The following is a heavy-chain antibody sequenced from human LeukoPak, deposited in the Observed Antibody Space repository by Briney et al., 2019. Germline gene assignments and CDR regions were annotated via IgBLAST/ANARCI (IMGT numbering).Heavy chain of an antibody. CDR3: ARDVSSTIKFDY. V-gene: IGHV3-21*01. D-gene: IGHD2-2*01. Sequence: GGSLRLSCAASGFTFSSYSMNWVRRAPGKGLEWVSSISSSSSYIYYADSVKGRFTISRDNAKNSLYLQMNSLRAEDTAVYYCARDVSSTIKFDYWGQGTLVTVSS. CDR1: GFTFSSYS. CDR2: ISSSSSYI. J-gene: IGHJ4*02.